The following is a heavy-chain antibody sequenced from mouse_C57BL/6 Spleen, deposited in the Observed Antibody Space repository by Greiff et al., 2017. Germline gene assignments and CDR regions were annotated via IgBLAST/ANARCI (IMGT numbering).Heavy chain of an antibody. CDR1: GFTFSDYY. D-gene: IGHD3-2*02. CDR3: ARTAQALDY. CDR2: INYDGSST. V-gene: IGHV5-16*01. Sequence: EVKLVESEGGLVQPGSSMKLSCTASGFTFSDYYMAWVRQVPEKGLEWVANINYDGSSTYYLDSLKSRFIIARDNAKNILYLQMSSLKSEDTATYYCARTAQALDYWGQGTTLTVSS. J-gene: IGHJ2*01.